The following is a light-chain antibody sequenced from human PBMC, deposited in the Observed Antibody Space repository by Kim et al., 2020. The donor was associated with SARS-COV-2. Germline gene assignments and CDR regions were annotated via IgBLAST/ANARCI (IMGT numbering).Light chain of an antibody. Sequence: QSVLTQPPSVSGAPGQRVTISCTGSSSNIGAGYDVHWYQQLPGTAPKLLIYGNSNRPSGVPDPFSASKSGTSASLALTELQAEDEADYYCQSYDSSLSGVFGRGTQLTVL. J-gene: IGLJ2*01. V-gene: IGLV1-40*01. CDR2: GNS. CDR1: SSNIGAGYD. CDR3: QSYDSSLSGV.